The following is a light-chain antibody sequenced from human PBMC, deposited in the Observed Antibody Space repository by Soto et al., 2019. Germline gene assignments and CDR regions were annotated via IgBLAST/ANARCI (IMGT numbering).Light chain of an antibody. CDR3: QQYARPPFA. J-gene: IGKJ2*01. V-gene: IGKV3-20*01. CDR1: QRISNSY. CDR2: DAS. Sequence: EIVLTQSPGTLSLSPGERATLSCRASQRISNSYLAWYQQKPGQAPRLLLYDASSRATGIPDRVSGSGSEKDFTFTISRLEPEDFAVYYCQQYARPPFAFGQGNKVEIK.